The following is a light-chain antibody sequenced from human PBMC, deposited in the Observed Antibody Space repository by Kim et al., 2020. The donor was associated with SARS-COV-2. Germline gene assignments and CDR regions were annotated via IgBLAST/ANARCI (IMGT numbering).Light chain of an antibody. CDR2: GAS. V-gene: IGKV3-15*01. J-gene: IGKJ1*01. Sequence: VSPGERATLSCRASQSVSSNLAWYQQKPGQAPRLLIYGASTRATAIPARFSGSGSGTDFTLTISSLQSEDFAVYYCQQYNNFPRTFGQGTKVDIK. CDR3: QQYNNFPRT. CDR1: QSVSSN.